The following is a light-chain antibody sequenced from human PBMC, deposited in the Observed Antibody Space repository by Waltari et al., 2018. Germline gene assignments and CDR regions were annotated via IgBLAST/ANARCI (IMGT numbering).Light chain of an antibody. CDR2: KAS. J-gene: IGKJ5*01. Sequence: DIQMTQSPSTLSASVGDRVTITCRASPSISSWLAWYQQKPGKAPKLLIYKASSVESGVPSRFSGSGSGTEFTLTISSLQPDDFATYYCQQYNSYPITFGQGTRLEIK. CDR3: QQYNSYPIT. CDR1: PSISSW. V-gene: IGKV1-5*03.